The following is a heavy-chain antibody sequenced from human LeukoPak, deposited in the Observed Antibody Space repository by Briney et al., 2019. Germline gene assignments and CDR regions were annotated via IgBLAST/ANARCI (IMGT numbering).Heavy chain of an antibody. J-gene: IGHJ6*03. CDR2: ISAYNGNT. CDR1: GYTFTSYG. Sequence: PSASVKVSCKASGYTFTSYGISWVRQAPGQGLEWMGWISAYNGNTNYAQKLQGRVTMTTDTSTSTAYMELRSLRSDDTAVYYCARAGLGYCSSTSCPTYYYMDVWGKGTTVTVSS. D-gene: IGHD2-2*01. V-gene: IGHV1-18*01. CDR3: ARAGLGYCSSTSCPTYYYMDV.